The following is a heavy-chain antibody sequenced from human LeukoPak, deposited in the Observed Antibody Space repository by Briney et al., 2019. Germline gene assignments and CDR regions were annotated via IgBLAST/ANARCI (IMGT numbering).Heavy chain of an antibody. V-gene: IGHV4-61*08. CDR3: ARVSYYDSSGYYYAFDY. J-gene: IGHJ4*02. CDR1: GGSISSGGYY. Sequence: SETLSLTCTVSGGSISSGGYYWSWIRQHPGKGLEWIGYIYYSGSTNYNPSLKSRVTISVDTSKNQFSLKLSSVTAADTAVYYCARVSYYDSSGYYYAFDYWGQGTLVTVSS. D-gene: IGHD3-22*01. CDR2: IYYSGST.